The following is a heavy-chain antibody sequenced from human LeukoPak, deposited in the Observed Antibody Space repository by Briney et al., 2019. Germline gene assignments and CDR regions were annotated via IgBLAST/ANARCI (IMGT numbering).Heavy chain of an antibody. V-gene: IGHV3-7*04. J-gene: IGHJ4*02. CDR1: GFTFSSYA. D-gene: IGHD5-18*01. CDR2: INQDGSEK. CDR3: ARAVYGYFDF. Sequence: PGTSLRLSCAASGFTFSSYAMHWVRQAPGKGLEWVANINQDGSEKYYVDSVKGRFTISRDNAKNSQYLQMSSLRAEDTAVYYCARAVYGYFDFWGQGILLTVSS.